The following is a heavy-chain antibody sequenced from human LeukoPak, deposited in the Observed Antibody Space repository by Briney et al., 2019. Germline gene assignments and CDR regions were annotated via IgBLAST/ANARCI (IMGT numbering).Heavy chain of an antibody. V-gene: IGHV1-8*01. CDR1: GYTFTSYD. D-gene: IGHD3-22*01. CDR2: MNPNSGNT. CDR3: ARGPPYYYDSSGYYY. Sequence: GASVKVSCKASGYTFTSYDINWVRQATGQGLEWMGWMNPNSGNTGYAQKFQGRVTMTRNTSISTAYMELSSLKSEDTAVYYCARGPPYYYDSSGYYYWGQGTLVTVSS. J-gene: IGHJ4*02.